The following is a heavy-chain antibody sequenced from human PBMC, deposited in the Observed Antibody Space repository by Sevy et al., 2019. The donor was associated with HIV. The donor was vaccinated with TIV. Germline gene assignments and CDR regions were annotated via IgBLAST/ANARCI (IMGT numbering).Heavy chain of an antibody. D-gene: IGHD6-25*01. CDR3: VRVGHSSGSGRPFDF. CDR1: GFIFSDHY. Sequence: GGSLRLSCAASGFIFSDHYMDWVRQAPGKGLEWVGRTRNRANSFSTEYAASVKGRFTISRDDSRNSVYLQMNSLKTEDMAVYYCVRVGHSSGSGRPFDFWGQGTLVTVSS. V-gene: IGHV3-72*01. J-gene: IGHJ4*02. CDR2: TRNRANSFST.